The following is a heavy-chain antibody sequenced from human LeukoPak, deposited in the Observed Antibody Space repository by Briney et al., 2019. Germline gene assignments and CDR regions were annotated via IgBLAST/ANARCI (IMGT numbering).Heavy chain of an antibody. V-gene: IGHV3-9*01. Sequence: PGGSLRLSCAASGFTFDDYGMYWVRQAPGKGLEWVSGISWNSGDIGYADSVKGRFTISRDNAKSSLYLQMNSLRAEDTALYYCAKASNSGSYGYYFDYWGQGTLVTVSS. CDR3: AKASNSGSYGYYFDY. J-gene: IGHJ4*02. CDR1: GFTFDDYG. D-gene: IGHD1-26*01. CDR2: ISWNSGDI.